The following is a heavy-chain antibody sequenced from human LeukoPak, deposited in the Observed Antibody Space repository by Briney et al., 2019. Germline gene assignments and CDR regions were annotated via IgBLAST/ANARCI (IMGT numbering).Heavy chain of an antibody. CDR3: ARGLAYCGGDCYSDPNSGVFDY. CDR1: GFTFSSYS. V-gene: IGHV3-21*01. D-gene: IGHD2-21*02. CDR2: ISSSSSYI. Sequence: GGSLRLSCAASGFTFSSYSTNWVRQAPGKGLEWVSSISSSSSYIYYADSVKGRFTISRDNAKNSLYLQMNSLRAEDTAVYYCARGLAYCGGDCYSDPNSGVFDYLGQGTLVTVSS. J-gene: IGHJ4*02.